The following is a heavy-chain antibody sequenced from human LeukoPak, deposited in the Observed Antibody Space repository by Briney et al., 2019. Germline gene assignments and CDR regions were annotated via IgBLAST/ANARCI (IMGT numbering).Heavy chain of an antibody. J-gene: IGHJ4*02. CDR1: GYTFTSYG. Sequence: GASAKVSCKASGYTFTSYGISWVRQAPGQGLEWMGWISAYNGNTNYAQKLQGRVTMTTDTSTSTAYMELRSLRSDDTAVYYCARIARYCSGGSCLSAYWGQGTLVTVSS. D-gene: IGHD2-15*01. CDR2: ISAYNGNT. V-gene: IGHV1-18*01. CDR3: ARIARYCSGGSCLSAY.